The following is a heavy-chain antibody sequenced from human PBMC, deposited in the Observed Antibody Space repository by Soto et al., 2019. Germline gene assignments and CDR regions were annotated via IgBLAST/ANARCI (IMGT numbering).Heavy chain of an antibody. CDR2: IYYSGST. D-gene: IGHD3-22*01. Sequence: QLQLQESGPGLVKPSETLSLTCTVSGGSISSSSYYWGWIRQPPGKGLEWIGSIYYSGSTYYNPSLKSRVTIPVDTSKNQFSLKLSSVTAADTAVYYCARRTVSPFFDYWGQGTLVTVSS. CDR3: ARRTVSPFFDY. J-gene: IGHJ4*02. CDR1: GGSISSSSYY. V-gene: IGHV4-39*01.